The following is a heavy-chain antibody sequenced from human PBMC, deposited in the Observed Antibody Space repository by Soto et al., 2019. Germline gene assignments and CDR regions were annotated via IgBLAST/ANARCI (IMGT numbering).Heavy chain of an antibody. CDR3: ARAPPGPSPRWDV. CDR1: GASMSSGGHS. V-gene: IGHV4-30-2*06. Sequence: QVQLQESGPGLVKPSQTVSLTCAVSGASMSSGGHSWSWIRQSPGRGLEWIGDIYYTGATYYNPSLKIRVTLSVDMSNNQFSLNFNSVTASDTAVYYCARAPPGPSPRWDVWGQGTTVTVSS. CDR2: IYYTGAT. J-gene: IGHJ6*02. D-gene: IGHD3-10*01.